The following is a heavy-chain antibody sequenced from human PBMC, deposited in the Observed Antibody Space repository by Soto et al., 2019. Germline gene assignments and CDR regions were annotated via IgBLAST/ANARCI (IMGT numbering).Heavy chain of an antibody. Sequence: LGGSLRLSCVASGFTFSKAWMSWVRQAPGKGLEWVGRFKSKTDGGTTDYAAPVKGRFTMSRDDSKYTLYLQMNSLQTEDTAVHYCTAVYYDDIWGTYRYIDYGGQGTLV. CDR2: FKSKTDGGTT. CDR3: TAVYYDDIWGTYRYIDY. D-gene: IGHD3-16*02. V-gene: IGHV3-15*01. CDR1: GFTFSKAW. J-gene: IGHJ4*02.